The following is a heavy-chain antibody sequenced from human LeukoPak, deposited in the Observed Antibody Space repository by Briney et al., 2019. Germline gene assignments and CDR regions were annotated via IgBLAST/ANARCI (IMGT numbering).Heavy chain of an antibody. D-gene: IGHD6-13*01. CDR2: IYTSGST. CDR1: GGSIGSYY. J-gene: IGHJ3*02. V-gene: IGHV4-4*09. Sequence: SETLSLTCTVSGGSIGSYYWSWIRQPPGKGLEWIGYIYTSGSTNYNPSLKGRVTISVDTSKNQFSLKLSSVTAADTAVYYCARLVDIWGQGTMVTVSS. CDR3: ARLVDI.